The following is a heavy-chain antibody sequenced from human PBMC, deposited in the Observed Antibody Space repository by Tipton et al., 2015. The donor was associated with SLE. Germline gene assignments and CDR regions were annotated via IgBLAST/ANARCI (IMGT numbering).Heavy chain of an antibody. V-gene: IGHV4-34*01. D-gene: IGHD5-24*01. CDR2: INHSGST. J-gene: IGHJ4*02. CDR1: GGSISSYY. Sequence: TLSLTCTVSGGSISSYYWSWIRQPPGKGLEWMGEINHSGSTNYNPSLKSRVTISVDTSKNQFSLKLSSVTAADTAVYYCARVARDGYKSGFDYWGRGTLVTVSS. CDR3: ARVARDGYKSGFDY.